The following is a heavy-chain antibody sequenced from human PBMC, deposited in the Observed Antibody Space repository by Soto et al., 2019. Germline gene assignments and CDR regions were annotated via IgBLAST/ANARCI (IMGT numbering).Heavy chain of an antibody. V-gene: IGHV3-23*01. CDR2: ISTRGACT. CDR3: ASGETTGSTPGFDI. D-gene: IGHD1-1*01. J-gene: IGHJ3*02. CDR1: GFTFSSYA. Sequence: GGSLRLSCAASGFTFSSYAMSWVRQAPGKGLEWVSSISTRGACTIYADSVRGRFTISRDDANDMLYLQMNSLRAEDTAVYYCASGETTGSTPGFDIWAQGTMVTVSS.